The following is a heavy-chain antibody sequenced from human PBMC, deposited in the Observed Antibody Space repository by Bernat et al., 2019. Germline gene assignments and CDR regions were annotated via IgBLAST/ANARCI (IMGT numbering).Heavy chain of an antibody. CDR2: IYYSGST. CDR3: ARAPDYGGNGEFDY. CDR1: GGSISSYY. D-gene: IGHD4-23*01. Sequence: QVQLQESGPGLVKPSETLSLTCTVSGGSISSYYWSWIRQPPGKGLEWIGYIYYSGSTNYNPSLKSRVTISVDTSKTQFSLKLSSVTAADTAVYYCARAPDYGGNGEFDYWGQGTLVTVSS. V-gene: IGHV4-59*01. J-gene: IGHJ4*02.